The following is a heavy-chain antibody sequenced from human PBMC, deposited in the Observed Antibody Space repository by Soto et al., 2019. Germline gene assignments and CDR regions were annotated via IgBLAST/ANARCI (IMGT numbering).Heavy chain of an antibody. Sequence: EVQLLESGGGLVQPGGSLRLSCAASGFTFSNYAMSWVRQAPGKGLEWVSGISGGGGSSYYADSVKGRFTISRDNSKNTLYLQMHTLGAEDTPVYYCSHNCGVDCHSVFFYWCQGTRVIVSS. V-gene: IGHV3-23*01. D-gene: IGHD2-21*02. J-gene: IGHJ4*02. CDR1: GFTFSNYA. CDR3: SHNCGVDCHSVFFY. CDR2: ISGGGGSS.